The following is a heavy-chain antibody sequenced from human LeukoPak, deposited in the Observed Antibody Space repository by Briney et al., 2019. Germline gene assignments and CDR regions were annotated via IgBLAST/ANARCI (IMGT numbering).Heavy chain of an antibody. V-gene: IGHV3-20*04. CDR3: ARDRLGPSFSVSHFDL. CDR1: GFTFVDYG. CDR2: INYNGAIT. D-gene: IGHD3-3*02. Sequence: GSLRLSCATSGFTFVDYGLSWVRRAPGEGLEWLCAINYNGAITDYADSVKGRFTISRDNAKNSLYLRMDSLRAEDTALYYCARDRLGPSFSVSHFDLWGQGTLVTVSS. J-gene: IGHJ4*02.